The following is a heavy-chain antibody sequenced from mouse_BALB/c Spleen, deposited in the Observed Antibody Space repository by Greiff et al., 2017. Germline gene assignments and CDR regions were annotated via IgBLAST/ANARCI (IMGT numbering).Heavy chain of an antibody. CDR2: ISNGGGST. J-gene: IGHJ4*01. Sequence: EVHLVESGGGLVQPGGSLKLSCAASGFTFSSYTMSWVRQTPEKRLEWVAYISNGGGSTYYPDTVKGRFIISRDNAKNTLYLQMSSLKSEDTAMYYCARHKNLLGAMDYWGQGTSVTVSS. V-gene: IGHV5-12-2*01. CDR1: GFTFSSYT. CDR3: ARHKNLLGAMDY. D-gene: IGHD1-1*01.